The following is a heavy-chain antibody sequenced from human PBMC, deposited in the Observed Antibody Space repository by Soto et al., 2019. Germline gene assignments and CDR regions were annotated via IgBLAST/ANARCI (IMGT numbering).Heavy chain of an antibody. J-gene: IGHJ5*02. Sequence: GGSLRLSCAASGFTFSSYAMRWVRQAPGKGLEWVAVISYDGSNKYYADSVKGRFTISRDNSKNTLYLQMKSLRVEDTAVYYCARGEGYCSGGTCYRWFDPWGQGTLVTVSS. CDR1: GFTFSSYA. CDR3: ARGEGYCSGGTCYRWFDP. D-gene: IGHD2-15*01. V-gene: IGHV3-30-3*01. CDR2: ISYDGSNK.